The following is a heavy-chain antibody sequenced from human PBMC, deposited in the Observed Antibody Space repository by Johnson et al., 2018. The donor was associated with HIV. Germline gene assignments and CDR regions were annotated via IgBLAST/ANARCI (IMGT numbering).Heavy chain of an antibody. Sequence: LVESGGGVVEPGRSLRLSCAASGFTFSNYGMHWVRQTPGKGLEWVAFIRYDGSNKYYADSVKGRVTLSRDNSKNTLSLQMSSLRVEDTAVYYCARDRGYWDAFDIWGQGTMVTVYS. CDR2: IRYDGSNK. CDR3: ARDRGYWDAFDI. J-gene: IGHJ3*02. CDR1: GFTFSNYG. V-gene: IGHV3-30*02. D-gene: IGHD3-22*01.